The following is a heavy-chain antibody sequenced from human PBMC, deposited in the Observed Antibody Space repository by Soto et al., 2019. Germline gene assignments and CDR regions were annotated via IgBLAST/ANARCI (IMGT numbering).Heavy chain of an antibody. Sequence: ASVKVSCKASGDTYTSYYIHWVRQAPGQGLGWMGTFNPSGGSTKYAQKFQGRITMTRDTSRSTVYMELSSLRSDDTAIYYCARSSGGNFGIIIEGSNWFDPWGQGTLVTVSS. CDR1: GDTYTSYY. D-gene: IGHD3-3*01. V-gene: IGHV1-46*01. J-gene: IGHJ5*02. CDR3: ARSSGGNFGIIIEGSNWFDP. CDR2: FNPSGGST.